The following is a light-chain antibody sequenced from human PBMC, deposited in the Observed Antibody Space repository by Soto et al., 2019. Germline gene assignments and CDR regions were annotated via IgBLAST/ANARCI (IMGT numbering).Light chain of an antibody. CDR1: SSDFGGYNY. V-gene: IGLV2-11*01. J-gene: IGLJ1*01. Sequence: QSVLTQPRSVSGSPGQSVTISCTGTSSDFGGYNYVSWYLQHPGKAPKVMIYDVSKRPSGVPDRFSGSKSGNTASLTISGLQSEDEAEYYCCSFAGNYIYVFGTGTKVTVL. CDR2: DVS. CDR3: CSFAGNYIYV.